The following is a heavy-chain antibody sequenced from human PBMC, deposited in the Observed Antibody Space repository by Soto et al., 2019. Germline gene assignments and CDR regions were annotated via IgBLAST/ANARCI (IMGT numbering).Heavy chain of an antibody. CDR2: ISWNSGRI. V-gene: IGHV3-9*01. J-gene: IGHJ6*02. CDR3: ARVVVVIPPGYYYAMDV. CDR1: GFTFDDYA. D-gene: IGHD3-22*01. Sequence: SLRLSCAASGFTFDDYAMYWVRQVPGKGLEWVSGISWNSGRIGYADSVKGRFTISRDNAKNSLYLQMNSLRPEDTALYYCARVVVVIPPGYYYAMDVWGQGTTVTVSS.